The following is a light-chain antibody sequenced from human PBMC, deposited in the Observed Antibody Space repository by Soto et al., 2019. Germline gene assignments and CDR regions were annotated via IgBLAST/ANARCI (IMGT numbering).Light chain of an antibody. CDR1: QSVSSSY. V-gene: IGKV3-20*01. CDR2: DAS. J-gene: IGKJ3*01. Sequence: EIVLTQSPGTLSLSPGERATLSCRASQSVSSSYLAWYQQKPGQAPRLLIYDASRATGIPDRFSGSGSGTDFTLTITRLEPEEFAVYYCQHSGTSALFGPGTKVDI. CDR3: QHSGTSAL.